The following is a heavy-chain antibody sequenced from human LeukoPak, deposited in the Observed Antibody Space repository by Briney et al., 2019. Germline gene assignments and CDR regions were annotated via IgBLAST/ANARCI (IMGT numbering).Heavy chain of an antibody. CDR1: GFTFRSYS. V-gene: IGHV3-48*01. J-gene: IGHJ6*03. CDR2: ISSGSGTI. CDR3: AREFVLRFFEGYMDV. D-gene: IGHD3-3*01. Sequence: GGSLRLSCAASGFTFRSYSMNWVRQAPGKGLEWVSYISSGSGTIYYADSVKGRFTISRDNAKNSLYLQMNSLRTEDTAVYYCAREFVLRFFEGYMDVWGKGTTVTVSS.